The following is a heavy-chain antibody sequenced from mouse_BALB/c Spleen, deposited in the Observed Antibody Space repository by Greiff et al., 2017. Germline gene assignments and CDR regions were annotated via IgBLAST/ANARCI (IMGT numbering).Heavy chain of an antibody. J-gene: IGHJ3*01. Sequence: EVQLQQSGAELVKPGASVKLSCTASGFNIKDTYMHWVKQRPEQGLEWIGRIDPANGNTKYDPKFQGKATITADTSSNTAYLQLSSLTSEDTAVYYCARRGYYGYDVFAYWGQGTLVTVSA. CDR2: IDPANGNT. CDR1: GFNIKDTY. CDR3: ARRGYYGYDVFAY. V-gene: IGHV14-3*02. D-gene: IGHD2-2*01.